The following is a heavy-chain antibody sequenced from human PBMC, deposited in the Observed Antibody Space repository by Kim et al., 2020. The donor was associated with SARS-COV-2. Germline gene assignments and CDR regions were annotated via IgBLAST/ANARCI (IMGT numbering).Heavy chain of an antibody. CDR3: SRGGSMYFDL. CDR1: EFSFSGYW. J-gene: IGHJ2*01. D-gene: IGHD3-10*01. Sequence: GGSLRLSCAASEFSFSGYWMSWVRQAPGKGPEGVAKIKQDGSEKYYVDSVKGRLTISRENTKNSLFLQMNSLRAEATAVYYCSRGGSMYFDLWGRGTLVTVSA. V-gene: IGHV3-7*01. CDR2: IKQDGSEK.